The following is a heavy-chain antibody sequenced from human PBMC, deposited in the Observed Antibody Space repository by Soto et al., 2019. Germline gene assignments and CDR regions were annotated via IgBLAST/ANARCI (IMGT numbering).Heavy chain of an antibody. CDR3: ANLLNVAAAGTPHYFGFDV. CDR2: ISFDGSRI. CDR1: GFTFSSYG. J-gene: IGHJ6*02. Sequence: GGSLRLSCAASGFTFSSYGMHWVRQAPGKGLEWVAVISFDGSRIYYADSVKGRFTISRDNSKNTVYLQMNNLRHGDTAVYHCANLLNVAAAGTPHYFGFDVWGQGTTVTVSS. D-gene: IGHD6-13*01. V-gene: IGHV3-30*18.